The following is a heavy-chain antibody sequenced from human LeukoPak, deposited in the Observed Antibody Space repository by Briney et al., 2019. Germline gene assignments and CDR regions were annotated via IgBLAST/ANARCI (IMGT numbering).Heavy chain of an antibody. V-gene: IGHV4-59*01. D-gene: IGHD5-18*01. CDR2: IYYSGST. J-gene: IGHJ4*02. Sequence: SETLSLTCTVSGGSISSYYWSWIRQPPGKRLEWIGYIYYSGSTNYNPSLKSRVTISVDTSKNQFSLKLSSVTAADTAVYYCARSVDTAMANFDYWGQGTLVTVSS. CDR1: GGSISSYY. CDR3: ARSVDTAMANFDY.